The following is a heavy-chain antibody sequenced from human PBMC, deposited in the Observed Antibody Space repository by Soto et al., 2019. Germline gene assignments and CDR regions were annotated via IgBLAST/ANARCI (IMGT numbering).Heavy chain of an antibody. CDR2: IRSKAYGGTT. J-gene: IGHJ6*02. CDR3: TRGDIGLFYGMDV. Sequence: SLLLSCTASGFTFGDYAMSWFRQAPGKGLEWVGFIRSKAYGGTTEYAASVKGRFTISRDDSKSIAYLQMNSLKTEDTAVYYCTRGDIGLFYGMDVWGQRTTVTVSS. D-gene: IGHD2-15*01. CDR1: GFTFGDYA. V-gene: IGHV3-49*03.